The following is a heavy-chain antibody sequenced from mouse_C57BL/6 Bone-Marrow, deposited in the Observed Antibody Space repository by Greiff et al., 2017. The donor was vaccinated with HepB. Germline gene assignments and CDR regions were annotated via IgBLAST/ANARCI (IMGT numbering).Heavy chain of an antibody. J-gene: IGHJ4*01. CDR1: GFSFNTYA. CDR3: VRPVILGDYAMDY. CDR2: IRSKSNNYAT. V-gene: IGHV10-1*01. Sequence: EVMLVESGGGLVQPKGSLKLSCAASGFSFNTYAMNWVRQAPGKGLEWVARIRSKSNNYATYYADSVKDRFTISRDDSESMLYLQMNNLKTEDTAMYYCVRPVILGDYAMDYWGQGTSVTVSS. D-gene: IGHD3-1*01.